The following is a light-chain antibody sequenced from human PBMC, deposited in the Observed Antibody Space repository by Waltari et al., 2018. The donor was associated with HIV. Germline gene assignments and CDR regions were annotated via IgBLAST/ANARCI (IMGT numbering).Light chain of an antibody. CDR3: GTWDTSLSAVV. CDR1: TSNIGDNF. V-gene: IGLV1-51*02. CDR2: EDD. J-gene: IGLJ3*02. Sequence: QSVLTQPPSVSAAPGQQVSISCSGSTSNIGDNFLSWFQQFPGTAPKLLIYEDDKRPSGIPDRVTGFKSGTSATLVITGLQTGDEAVYYCGTWDTSLSAVVFGGGTNLTVL.